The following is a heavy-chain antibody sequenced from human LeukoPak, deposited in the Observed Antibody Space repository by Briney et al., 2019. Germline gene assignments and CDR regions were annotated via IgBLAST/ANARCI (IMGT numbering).Heavy chain of an antibody. CDR2: TYYRSKWYN. CDR3: ARAPGIAAASYYYGMDV. CDR1: GDSVSSNSAA. Sequence: SQTLSLTCAISGDSVSSNSAAWNWIRQSPSRGLEWLGRTYYRSKWYNDYAVSVKSRITINPDTSKNQFSLQLNSVTPEDTAVYYCARAPGIAAASYYYGMDVWGQGTTVTVSS. J-gene: IGHJ6*02. D-gene: IGHD6-13*01. V-gene: IGHV6-1*01.